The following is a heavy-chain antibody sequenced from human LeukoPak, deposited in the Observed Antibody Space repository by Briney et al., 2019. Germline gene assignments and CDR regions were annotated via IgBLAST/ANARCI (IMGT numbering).Heavy chain of an antibody. CDR1: GGTFSSYA. J-gene: IGHJ6*03. CDR3: ARVAAEVVGVPGAIGFGWLRRDYYYMDV. D-gene: IGHD2-2*02. CDR2: IIPIFGTA. Sequence: ASVKVSCKASGGTFSSYAISWVRQAPGQGLKWMGGIIPIFGTANYAQKFQGRVTMTRDMSTSTVYMELSSLRSEDTAVYYCARVAAEVVGVPGAIGFGWLRRDYYYMDVWGKGTTVTVSS. V-gene: IGHV1-69*05.